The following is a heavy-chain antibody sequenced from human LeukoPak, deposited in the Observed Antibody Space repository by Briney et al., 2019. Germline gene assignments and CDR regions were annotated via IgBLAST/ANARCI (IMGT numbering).Heavy chain of an antibody. V-gene: IGHV4-4*09. D-gene: IGHD4-11*01. CDR2: IYTSGST. CDR3: ARHGYSNYARYTDV. Sequence: SETLSLTCTVSGGSISSYYWSWIRQPPGKGLEWIGYIYTSGSTNYNPSLKSRVTISVDTSKNQFSLKLSSVTAADTAVYYCARHGYSNYARYTDVWGKGTTVTVSS. CDR1: GGSISSYY. J-gene: IGHJ6*03.